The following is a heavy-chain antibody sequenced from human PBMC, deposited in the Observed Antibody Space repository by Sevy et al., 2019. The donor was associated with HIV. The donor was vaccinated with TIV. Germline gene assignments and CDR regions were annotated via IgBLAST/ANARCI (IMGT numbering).Heavy chain of an antibody. CDR2: ISSSGSTI. V-gene: IGHV3-11*04. D-gene: IGHD3-3*01. CDR3: ARSLNDRGGVAIFDILFDY. CDR1: RFTFSDYY. Sequence: GGSLRLSCAASRFTFSDYYMSWIRQAPGKGLEWVSYISSSGSTIYYSDSVKGRFTISRDNAKNSLYLQMNSLRAEDTAVYYCARSLNDRGGVAIFDILFDYWGQGTLVTVSS. J-gene: IGHJ4*02.